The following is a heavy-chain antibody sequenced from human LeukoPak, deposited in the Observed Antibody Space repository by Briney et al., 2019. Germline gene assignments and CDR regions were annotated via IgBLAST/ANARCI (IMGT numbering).Heavy chain of an antibody. CDR2: ISPGDSDS. CDR3: AGHGIVVVPAASRSPDV. CDR1: GYSFSSYW. J-gene: IGHJ6*02. V-gene: IGHV5-51*01. Sequence: GESLNISCAGAGYSFSSYWIGGVRPIRREREWRIGIISPGDSDSSYSPSFQGQVTISADKSISTAYLQWSSLKASDTAMYYCAGHGIVVVPAASRSPDVWGQGTTVTVSS. D-gene: IGHD2-2*01.